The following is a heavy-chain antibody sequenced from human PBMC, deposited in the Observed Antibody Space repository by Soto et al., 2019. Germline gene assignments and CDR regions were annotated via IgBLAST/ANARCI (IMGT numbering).Heavy chain of an antibody. V-gene: IGHV4-59*01. CDR1: GGSIETFY. J-gene: IGHJ4*02. D-gene: IGHD6-19*01. Sequence: SETLSLTCTVSGGSIETFYWSWIRQPPGKGLEWIGYISNSGSTSYNPSLESRVTVSVDTAKNEFSLKLNSVTAADTATYYCARILRDSQGWYHHDFWGQGTLVTVAS. CDR3: ARILRDSQGWYHHDF. CDR2: ISNSGST.